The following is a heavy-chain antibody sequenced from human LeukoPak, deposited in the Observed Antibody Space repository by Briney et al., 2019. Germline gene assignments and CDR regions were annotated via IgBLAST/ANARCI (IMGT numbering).Heavy chain of an antibody. D-gene: IGHD6-6*01. CDR2: INPNSGGT. J-gene: IGHJ6*02. Sequence: ASVKVSCKASGYTFTGYYMHWVRQAPGQGLEWMGWINPNSGGTNYAQKFQGRVTMTRDTSISTAYMELSRLRSDDTAVYYCARLPWEYSFGDVWGQGTTVIVSS. V-gene: IGHV1-2*02. CDR3: ARLPWEYSFGDV. CDR1: GYTFTGYY.